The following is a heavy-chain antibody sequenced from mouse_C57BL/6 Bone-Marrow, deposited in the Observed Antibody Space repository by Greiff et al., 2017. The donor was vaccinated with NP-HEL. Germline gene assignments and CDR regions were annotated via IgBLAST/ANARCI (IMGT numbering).Heavy chain of an antibody. CDR1: GYTFTSYW. J-gene: IGHJ2*01. V-gene: IGHV1-50*01. CDR3: VITTVSSFDY. CDR2: IDPSDSYT. Sequence: QVQLQQPGAELVKPGASVKLSCKASGYTFTSYWMQWVKQRPGQGLEWIGEIDPSDSYTNYNQKFKGKATLTVHTSSSTAYMQLSSLTSEDSAVYYCVITTVSSFDYWGQGTTLTVSS. D-gene: IGHD1-1*01.